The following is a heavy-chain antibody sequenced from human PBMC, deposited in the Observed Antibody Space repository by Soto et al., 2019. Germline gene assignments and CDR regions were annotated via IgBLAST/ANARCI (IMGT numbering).Heavy chain of an antibody. J-gene: IGHJ4*02. Sequence: GGSLRLSCAASGFTFSSYGMHWVRQAPGKGLEWVAVISYDGSNKYYADSVKGRFTISRDNSKNTLYLQMNSLRAEDTAVYYCAKPWPLDSSGYYSYYFDYWGQGTLVTVSS. D-gene: IGHD3-22*01. CDR3: AKPWPLDSSGYYSYYFDY. CDR1: GFTFSSYG. V-gene: IGHV3-30*18. CDR2: ISYDGSNK.